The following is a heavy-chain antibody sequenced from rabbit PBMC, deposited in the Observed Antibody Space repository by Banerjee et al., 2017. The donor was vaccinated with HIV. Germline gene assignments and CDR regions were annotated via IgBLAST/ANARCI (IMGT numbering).Heavy chain of an antibody. J-gene: IGHJ3*01. Sequence: QSLEESGGDLVKPGASLTLTCTASGFSFSGSYYMCWVRQAPGKGLEWIGCIYTGSGSTYYASWAKDRFTISKTSSTTVTLQMTSLTAADTATYFCARAPGAEPIWCALDLWGQGTLVTVS. D-gene: IGHD5-1*01. CDR2: IYTGSGST. V-gene: IGHV1S40*01. CDR3: ARAPGAEPIWCALDL. CDR1: GFSFSGSYY.